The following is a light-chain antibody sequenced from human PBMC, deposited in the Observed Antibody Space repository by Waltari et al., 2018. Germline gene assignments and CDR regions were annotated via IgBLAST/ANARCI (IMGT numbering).Light chain of an antibody. CDR2: EVN. Sequence: QSALTQPATVSASPAQSLTISCTGTSSDVGAYEYISWYQQHPGKVPKLIIYEVNNRPSGVSDRFSGSKFDNTASLTISGLQPEDEADYYCSSYTTIASYVFGTGTKVTVL. J-gene: IGLJ1*01. CDR3: SSYTTIASYV. V-gene: IGLV2-14*01. CDR1: SSDVGAYEY.